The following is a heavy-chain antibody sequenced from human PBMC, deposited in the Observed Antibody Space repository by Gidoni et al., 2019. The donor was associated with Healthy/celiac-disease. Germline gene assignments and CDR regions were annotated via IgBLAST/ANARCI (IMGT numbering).Heavy chain of an antibody. J-gene: IGHJ3*02. D-gene: IGHD6-19*01. CDR2: IYYSGST. CDR3: ARIAVAGTFDAFDI. V-gene: IGHV4-39*01. CDR1: GGSISSSSYY. Sequence: QLQLPESGPGLVKPSETLSLTCTVSGGSISSSSYYWGWIRQPPGKGLEWIGSIYYSGSTYYNPSLKSRVTISVDTSKNQFSLKLSSVTAADTAVYYCARIAVAGTFDAFDIWGQGTMVTVSS.